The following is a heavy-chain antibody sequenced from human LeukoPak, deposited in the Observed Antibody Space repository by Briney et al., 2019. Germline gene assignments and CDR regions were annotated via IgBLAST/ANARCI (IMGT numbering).Heavy chain of an antibody. V-gene: IGHV3-23*01. CDR1: GFTFSSYA. Sequence: GGSLRLSCAASGFTFSSYAMSWVRQAPGKGLEWVSAISGGIADYADSVKGRFSISIDNSKNTLYLQMNSLSAEDTAVYYCAKDRSSRYDFWSGSFSHYYYYYMDVWGKGTTVTVSS. CDR2: ISGGIA. CDR3: AKDRSSRYDFWSGSFSHYYYYYMDV. J-gene: IGHJ6*03. D-gene: IGHD3-3*01.